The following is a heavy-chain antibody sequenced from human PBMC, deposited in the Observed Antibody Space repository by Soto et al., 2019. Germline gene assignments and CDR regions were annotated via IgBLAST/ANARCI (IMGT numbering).Heavy chain of an antibody. V-gene: IGHV3-30*03. J-gene: IGHJ3*02. CDR1: GFTFSSYG. Sequence: GGSLRLSCAASGFTFSSYGMHWVRQAPGKGLEWVAVISYDGSNKYYADSVKGRFTISRDNSKNTLYLQMNSLRAEDTAVYYCTRIFSDAFDIWGQGTMVTVSS. CDR2: ISYDGSNK. CDR3: TRIFSDAFDI.